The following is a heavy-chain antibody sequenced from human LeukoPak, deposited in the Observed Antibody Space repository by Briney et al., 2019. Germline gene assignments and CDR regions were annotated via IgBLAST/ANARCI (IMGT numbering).Heavy chain of an antibody. D-gene: IGHD5-12*01. Sequence: ASVKVSCKVSGYTLTELSMHWARQAPGKGLEWMGGFDPEDGETIYAQKFQGRVTMTEDTSTDSAYMELSSLRSEDTAVYYCATDRSRGYERDYWGQGTLVTVSS. CDR3: ATDRSRGYERDY. J-gene: IGHJ4*02. CDR1: GYTLTELS. CDR2: FDPEDGET. V-gene: IGHV1-24*01.